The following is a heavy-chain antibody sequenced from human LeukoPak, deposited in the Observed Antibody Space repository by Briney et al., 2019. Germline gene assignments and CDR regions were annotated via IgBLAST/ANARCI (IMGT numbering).Heavy chain of an antibody. Sequence: GRSLRLSCAASGFTFSSYAMRWVRQAPGKGLEWVAVISYDGSNKYYADSVKGRFTISRDNSKNTLYLQMNSLRAEDTAVYYCARDSYYDFWSGYYYYFDYWGQGTLVTVSS. D-gene: IGHD3-3*01. V-gene: IGHV3-30-3*01. CDR2: ISYDGSNK. J-gene: IGHJ4*02. CDR3: ARDSYYDFWSGYYYYFDY. CDR1: GFTFSSYA.